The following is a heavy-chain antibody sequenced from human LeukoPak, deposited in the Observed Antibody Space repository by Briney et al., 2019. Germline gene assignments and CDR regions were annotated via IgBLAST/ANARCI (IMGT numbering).Heavy chain of an antibody. Sequence: SGGSLILSCAASGFTFSSYWMHWVRQAPGKGLVWVSRINSDGSSTSYADSVKGRFTISRDNAKNTLYLQMNSLRAEDTAVYYCARRTRYDFWSGYSYYFDYWGQGTLVTVSS. CDR3: ARRTRYDFWSGYSYYFDY. V-gene: IGHV3-74*01. CDR2: INSDGSST. CDR1: GFTFSSYW. D-gene: IGHD3-3*01. J-gene: IGHJ4*02.